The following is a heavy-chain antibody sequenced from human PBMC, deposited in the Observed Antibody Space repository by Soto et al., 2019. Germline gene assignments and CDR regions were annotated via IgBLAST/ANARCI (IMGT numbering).Heavy chain of an antibody. CDR2: IYYSGST. CDR3: AITIYYSSLNLPKQWSPYGMDV. CDR1: GGSISSSSYY. Sequence: PSETLSLTCTVSGGSISSSSYYWGWIRQPPGKGLEWIGSIYYSGSTYYNPSLKSRVTISVDTSKNQFSLKLSSVTAADTAVYYCAITIYYSSLNLPKQWSPYGMDVWGQGTTVTVSS. V-gene: IGHV4-39*01. J-gene: IGHJ6*02. D-gene: IGHD6-19*01.